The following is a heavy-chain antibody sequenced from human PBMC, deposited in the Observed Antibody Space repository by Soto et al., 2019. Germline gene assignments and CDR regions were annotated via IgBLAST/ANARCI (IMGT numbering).Heavy chain of an antibody. CDR3: ARIKVVADYYYYGMDV. D-gene: IGHD3-22*01. CDR2: IIPILGIA. J-gene: IGHJ6*02. Sequence: QVQLVQSGAEVKQPGSSVKVSCKASGGTFSSYTISWVRQAPGQGLEWMGRIIPILGIANYAQKFQGRVTITADKSTSTAYLELSSLRSADTAVYYCARIKVVADYYYYGMDVWGQGTTVTVSS. CDR1: GGTFSSYT. V-gene: IGHV1-69*02.